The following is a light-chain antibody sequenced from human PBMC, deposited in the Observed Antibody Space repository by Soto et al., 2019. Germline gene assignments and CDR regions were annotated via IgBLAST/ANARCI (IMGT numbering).Light chain of an antibody. J-gene: IGLJ2*01. V-gene: IGLV2-14*01. Sequence: QSVLTQPASVSGSPGQSITISCTGTSSDVGGYNYVSWYQQHPGKAPKLMIYDVSNRPSGVSNRFSGSKSGNTASLTISGLQAEDEADYHCSSYTSSSTLGVVFGGGTKVTVL. CDR2: DVS. CDR1: SSDVGGYNY. CDR3: SSYTSSSTLGVV.